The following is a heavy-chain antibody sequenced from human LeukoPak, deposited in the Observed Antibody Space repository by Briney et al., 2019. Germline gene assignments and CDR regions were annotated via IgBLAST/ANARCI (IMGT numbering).Heavy chain of an antibody. V-gene: IGHV4-31*03. CDR2: IYYSGST. Sequence: SQTLSLTCTVSGGSISSGGYYWNWIRQHPGKGLEWIGYIYYSGSTYYNPSLKSRVTISVDTSKNQFSLKLSSVTAADTAVYYCARGSPGSYYFDYRGQGTLSPSPQ. CDR1: GGSISSGGYY. J-gene: IGHJ4*02. D-gene: IGHD3-10*01. CDR3: ARGSPGSYYFDY.